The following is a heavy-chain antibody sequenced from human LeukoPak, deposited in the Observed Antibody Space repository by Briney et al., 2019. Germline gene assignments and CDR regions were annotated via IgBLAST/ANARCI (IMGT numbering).Heavy chain of an antibody. D-gene: IGHD4-17*01. J-gene: IGHJ4*02. V-gene: IGHV3-21*01. Sequence: GGSLRLSCAASGFIFSRYNMNWVRQAPGKGLVWVSSISSSSDYIYYADSVKGRFTISRDNAKNSLHLQMNSLRAEDTAVYYCARGFGYGEYISAYWGQGTLVTVSS. CDR1: GFIFSRYN. CDR3: ARGFGYGEYISAY. CDR2: ISSSSDYI.